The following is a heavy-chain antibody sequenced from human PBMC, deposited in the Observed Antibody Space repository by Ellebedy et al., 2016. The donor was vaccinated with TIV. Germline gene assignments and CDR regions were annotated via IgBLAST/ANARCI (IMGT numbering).Heavy chain of an antibody. CDR2: ISGSGGTT. Sequence: GESLKISCATSGFTFPNFGMSWVRPASGKGPEWVSSISGSGGTTFNADSVKGRFTISRDNSRNTLSLQMNSLTDEDTALYYCVREGQWLYGAFDFWGQGILVTVSS. CDR3: VREGQWLYGAFDF. V-gene: IGHV3-23*01. CDR1: GFTFPNFG. D-gene: IGHD5-24*01. J-gene: IGHJ4*02.